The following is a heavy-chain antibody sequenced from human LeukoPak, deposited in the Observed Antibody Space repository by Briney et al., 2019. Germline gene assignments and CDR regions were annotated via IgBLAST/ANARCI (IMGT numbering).Heavy chain of an antibody. CDR2: INSEGSST. J-gene: IGHJ4*02. CDR3: GSVFDY. CDR1: GITLSNYW. Sequence: GGSLRLSRAASGITLSNYWMHWVRQAPGKGLVWVSRINSEGSSTSYADSVKGRFTISRDNAKNTLFLQMNSLRAEDTAVYYCGSVFDYWGQGALVTVSS. V-gene: IGHV3-74*01.